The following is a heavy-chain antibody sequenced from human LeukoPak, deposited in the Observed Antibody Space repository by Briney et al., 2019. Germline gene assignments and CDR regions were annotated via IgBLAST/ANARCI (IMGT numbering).Heavy chain of an antibody. CDR3: ARGYYNILTGYYVDY. D-gene: IGHD3-9*01. V-gene: IGHV4-59*01. CDR1: GGSISNYY. J-gene: IGHJ4*02. Sequence: PSETLSLTCTVSGGSISNYYWSRIRQPPGKGLEWIGYFSNSGSTDYNPSLKSRVTISVDTSKNQFSLKLSSVTAADTAVYYCARGYYNILTGYYVDYWGQGTLVTVSS. CDR2: FSNSGST.